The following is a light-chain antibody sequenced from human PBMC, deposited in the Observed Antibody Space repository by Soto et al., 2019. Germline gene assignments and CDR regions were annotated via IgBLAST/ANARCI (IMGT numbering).Light chain of an antibody. V-gene: IGLV2-14*01. Sequence: QSALTQPASVSGSPGQSITISCTGTTNDVGGNNFVSWYQQHPHKAPKLMIYEVSNRPSGVSNRFSGSKSGNTASLTISGLQAEDEADYYCISYTGSSTLYVFGTGTKVTVL. CDR2: EVS. CDR1: TNDVGGNNF. J-gene: IGLJ1*01. CDR3: ISYTGSSTLYV.